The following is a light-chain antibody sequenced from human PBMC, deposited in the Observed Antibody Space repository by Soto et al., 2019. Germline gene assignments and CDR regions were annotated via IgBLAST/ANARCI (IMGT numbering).Light chain of an antibody. J-gene: IGLJ3*02. Sequence: QAVVTQPASVSGSPGQSIAISCTGTSSDVGGYKYVSWYQQHPGKAPKLMIYDVSNRPSGVSNRFSGSKSGNTASLTISGLQAEDEADYYCSSYTSSSTRVFGGGTKLTVL. CDR2: DVS. CDR1: SSDVGGYKY. CDR3: SSYTSSSTRV. V-gene: IGLV2-14*01.